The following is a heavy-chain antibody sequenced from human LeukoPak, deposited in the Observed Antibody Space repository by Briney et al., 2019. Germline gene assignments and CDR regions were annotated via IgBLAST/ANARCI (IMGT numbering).Heavy chain of an antibody. CDR3: ARDQEDILTGSYAFDI. J-gene: IGHJ3*02. CDR1: GFTFTYYA. D-gene: IGHD3-9*01. Sequence: GGPLRLSCAASGFTFTYYAMHWVRQAPGKGLEWVSVIYSGGSTYYADSVKGRFTISRDNSKNTLYLQMNSLRAEDTAVYYCARDQEDILTGSYAFDIWGQGTMVTVSS. V-gene: IGHV3-66*01. CDR2: IYSGGST.